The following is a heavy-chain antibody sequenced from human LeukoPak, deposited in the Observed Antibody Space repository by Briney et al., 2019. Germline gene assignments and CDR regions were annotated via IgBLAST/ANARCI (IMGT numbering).Heavy chain of an antibody. Sequence: GSSVKVSCKASGYTFTGYYMHWVRQAPGQGLEWMGWINPNSGGTNYAQKFQGRVTMTRDTSISTAYMELSRLRSDDTAVYYCASIGWPAQEFLGSLRFLEWSTSRPAYYYMDVWGKGTTVTVSS. J-gene: IGHJ6*03. V-gene: IGHV1-2*02. CDR2: INPNSGGT. CDR1: GYTFTGYY. D-gene: IGHD3-3*01. CDR3: ASIGWPAQEFLGSLRFLEWSTSRPAYYYMDV.